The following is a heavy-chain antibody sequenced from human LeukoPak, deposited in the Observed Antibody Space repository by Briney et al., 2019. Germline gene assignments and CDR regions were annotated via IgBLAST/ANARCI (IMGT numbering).Heavy chain of an antibody. J-gene: IGHJ3*02. V-gene: IGHV5-10-1*04. D-gene: IGHD4-23*01. CDR3: ARPDDYGGRPSAFDI. Sequence: GESLKISCKGSGYSFTSYWISWVRQMPGKGLEWMGRIDPSDSYTNYSPSFQGQVTISADKSITTAYLHWNSLKASDTAMYYCARPDDYGGRPSAFDIWGQGTIVTVSS. CDR2: IDPSDSYT. CDR1: GYSFTSYW.